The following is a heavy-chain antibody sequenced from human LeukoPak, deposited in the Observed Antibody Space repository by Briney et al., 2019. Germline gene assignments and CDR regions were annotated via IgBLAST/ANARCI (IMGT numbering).Heavy chain of an antibody. D-gene: IGHD6-13*01. V-gene: IGHV4-39*07. J-gene: IGHJ4*02. CDR2: IYHSGST. CDR3: ARDRDSTTIAAAGALDY. Sequence: PSETLSLTCTVSGGSISSSSYYWGWIRQPPGKGLEWIGSIYHSGSTNYNPSLKSRVTISVDKSKNQFSLKLSSVTAADTAVYYCARDRDSTTIAAAGALDYWGQGTLVTVSS. CDR1: GGSISSSSYY.